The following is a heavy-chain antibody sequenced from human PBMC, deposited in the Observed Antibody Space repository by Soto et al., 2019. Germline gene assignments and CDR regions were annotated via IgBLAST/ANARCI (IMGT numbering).Heavy chain of an antibody. D-gene: IGHD3-10*01. CDR1: GFTFSNAW. Sequence: GGSLRLSCAASGFTFSNAWMSWVRQAPGKGLEWVGRIKSKTDGGTTDYAAPVKGRFTISRDDSKNTLYLQMNSLKTEDTAVYYCTTSYGSGSYYYYYGMDVWGQGTTVTVS. J-gene: IGHJ6*02. V-gene: IGHV3-15*01. CDR2: IKSKTDGGTT. CDR3: TTSYGSGSYYYYYGMDV.